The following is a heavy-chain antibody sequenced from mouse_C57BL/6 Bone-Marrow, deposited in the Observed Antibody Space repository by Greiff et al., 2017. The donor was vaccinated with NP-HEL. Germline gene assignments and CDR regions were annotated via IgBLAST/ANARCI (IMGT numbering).Heavy chain of an antibody. V-gene: IGHV1-15*01. CDR3: TRPGTRYFDY. D-gene: IGHD4-1*01. J-gene: IGHJ2*01. CDR1: GYTFTDYE. CDR2: IDPETGGT. Sequence: VQLVESGAELVRPGASVTLSCKASGYTFTDYEMHWVKQTPVHGLEWIGAIDPETGGTAYNQKFKGKAILTADKSSSTAYMELRSLTSEDSAVYYCTRPGTRYFDYWGQGTTLTVSS.